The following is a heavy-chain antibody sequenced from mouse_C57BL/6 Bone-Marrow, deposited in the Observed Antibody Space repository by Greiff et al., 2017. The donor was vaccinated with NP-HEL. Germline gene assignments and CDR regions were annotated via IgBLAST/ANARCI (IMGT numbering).Heavy chain of an antibody. D-gene: IGHD2-3*01. CDR3: VREGIYDGYYRFAY. Sequence: EVNLVESGGGLVQPKGSLSLSCAASGFSFNTYAMNWVRQAPGKGLEWVARIRSKSNNYATYYADSVKDRFTISRDNSESILYLKMNNVKTEDTARYYCVREGIYDGYYRFAYWGQGTLVTVSA. CDR1: GFSFNTYA. V-gene: IGHV10-1*01. J-gene: IGHJ3*01. CDR2: IRSKSNNYAT.